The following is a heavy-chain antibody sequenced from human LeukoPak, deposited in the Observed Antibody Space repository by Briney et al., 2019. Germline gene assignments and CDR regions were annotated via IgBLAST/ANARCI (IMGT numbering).Heavy chain of an antibody. D-gene: IGHD6-6*01. Sequence: SQTLSLTCAISGDSVSSDSAAWNWIRQSPWRDLEWLGRTYYRSKWYNAYAVSVNSRESINPDTSKHQFSLQLNSVTPEDTAVYYCARDGSSSSFDYWGQGTLVTVSS. CDR3: ARDGSSSSFDY. CDR2: TYYRSKWYN. V-gene: IGHV6-1*01. CDR1: GDSVSSDSAA. J-gene: IGHJ4*02.